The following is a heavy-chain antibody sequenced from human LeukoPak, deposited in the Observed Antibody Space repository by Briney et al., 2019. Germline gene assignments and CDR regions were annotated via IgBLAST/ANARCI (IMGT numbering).Heavy chain of an antibody. CDR2: IYTTGRT. J-gene: IGHJ4*02. CDR1: GVSIQSYW. V-gene: IGHV4-4*07. D-gene: IGHD5-18*01. Sequence: SETLSLTCDVSGVSIQSYWWSWVRKPAGKGLEWIGRIYTTGRTNYSPSFQSRVTMSIDVSSNQFSLTLRSVTAADTAVYYCARSGYTISAYHSDFWGQGAPVTVSS. CDR3: ARSGYTISAYHSDF.